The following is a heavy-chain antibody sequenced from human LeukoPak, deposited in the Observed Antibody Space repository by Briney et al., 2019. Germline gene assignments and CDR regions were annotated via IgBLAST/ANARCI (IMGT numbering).Heavy chain of an antibody. J-gene: IGHJ4*02. D-gene: IGHD4-17*01. CDR1: GFTFSNFG. CDR3: AKGSTFGDLNYFDS. Sequence: GGSLRLSCTASGFTFSNFGMSWVRQAPGKGLEWVSTISGSAGSTHYADSVKGRFTISRDTSNNMLYLQMTRLRAEDTALYYCAKGSTFGDLNYFDSWGQGALVSVSS. CDR2: ISGSAGST. V-gene: IGHV3-23*01.